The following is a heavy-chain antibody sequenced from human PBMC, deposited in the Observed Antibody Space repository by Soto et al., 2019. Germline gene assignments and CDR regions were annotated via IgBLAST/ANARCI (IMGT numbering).Heavy chain of an antibody. V-gene: IGHV3-23*01. CDR2: ISGNGYST. CDR1: GFTFSSYA. J-gene: IGHJ6*03. Sequence: EARLLESGGTFVQPGGSLRLSCAASGFTFSSYAILWVRQAPGQGLEWVSTISGNGYSTFYADSVKGRFTVSRANSKNTVSRQINSPSAEDRALYYCAKAGARLGDGYYRVEVWGKGTTVTVS. CDR3: AKAGARLGDGYYRVEV.